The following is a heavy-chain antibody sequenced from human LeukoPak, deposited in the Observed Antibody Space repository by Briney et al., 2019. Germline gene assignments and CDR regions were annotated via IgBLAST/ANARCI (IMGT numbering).Heavy chain of an antibody. CDR2: ILPRDSET. CDR3: ARQGAGTSHYDDTGLPRGAFDV. CDR1: GYRFNDYW. J-gene: IGHJ3*01. V-gene: IGHV5-51*01. Sequence: GESLKISCQTSGYRFNDYWVAWVRQVPGKGLEWMGFILPRDSETRYSPSFRGQVTITADKSITTAYLQWNSLKASDTAIYYCARQGAGTSHYDDTGLPRGAFDVWGRGTMVTVSS. D-gene: IGHD3-22*01.